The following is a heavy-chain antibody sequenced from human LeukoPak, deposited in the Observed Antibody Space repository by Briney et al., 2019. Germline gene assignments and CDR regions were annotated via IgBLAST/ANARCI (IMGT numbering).Heavy chain of an antibody. CDR3: ATTGNYKQQLGVDY. J-gene: IGHJ4*02. V-gene: IGHV4-4*07. D-gene: IGHD6-13*01. CDR2: IYTSGST. CDR1: GGSISSYY. Sequence: SETLSFTCTVSGGSISSYYWSWIRQPGGKGLEWIGRIYTSGSTNYNPSLKSRVTMSVDTSKNQFSLKLSSVTAADTAVYYCATTGNYKQQLGVDYWGQGTLVTVSS.